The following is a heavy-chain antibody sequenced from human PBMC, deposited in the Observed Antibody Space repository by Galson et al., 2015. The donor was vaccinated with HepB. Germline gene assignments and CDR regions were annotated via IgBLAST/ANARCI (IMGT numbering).Heavy chain of an antibody. CDR2: IIPILGIA. Sequence: SVKVSCKASGGTFSSYAISWVRQAPGQGLEWMGRIIPILGIANYAQKFQGRVTITADKSTSTAYMELSSLRSEDTAVYYCAGIAVAVGGFFDYWGQGTLVTVSS. CDR1: GGTFSSYA. CDR3: AGIAVAVGGFFDY. V-gene: IGHV1-69*04. J-gene: IGHJ4*02. D-gene: IGHD6-19*01.